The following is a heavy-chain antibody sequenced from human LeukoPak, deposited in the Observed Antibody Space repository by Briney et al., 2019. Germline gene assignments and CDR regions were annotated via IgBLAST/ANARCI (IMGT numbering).Heavy chain of an antibody. V-gene: IGHV4-34*01. CDR3: AREPDLDYGGNSDAFDI. CDR2: INHSGST. J-gene: IGHJ3*02. Sequence: KSSETLSLTCAVYGGSFRGYYWSWIRQPPGKGLEWIGEINHSGSTNYNPSLKSRVTISVDTSKNQFSLKLSSVTAADTAVYYCAREPDLDYGGNSDAFDIWGQGTMVTVSS. CDR1: GGSFRGYY. D-gene: IGHD4-23*01.